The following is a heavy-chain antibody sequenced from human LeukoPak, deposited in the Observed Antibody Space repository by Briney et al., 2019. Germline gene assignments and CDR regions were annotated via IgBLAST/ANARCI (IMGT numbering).Heavy chain of an antibody. V-gene: IGHV3-53*01. Sequence: PGGPLRLSCAASGFTVSSNYMSWVRQAPGKGLEWVSVIYSGGSTYYADSVKGRFTISRDNSKNTLHLQMNSLRAENTAVYYCARLIGDGYNYYFDYWGQGTLVTVSS. CDR1: GFTVSSNY. J-gene: IGHJ4*02. CDR2: IYSGGST. D-gene: IGHD5-24*01. CDR3: ARLIGDGYNYYFDY.